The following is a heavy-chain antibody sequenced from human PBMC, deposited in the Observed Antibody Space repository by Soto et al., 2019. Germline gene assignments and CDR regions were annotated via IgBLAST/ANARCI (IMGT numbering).Heavy chain of an antibody. V-gene: IGHV2-5*02. CDR1: GFSLSTSGVG. CDR2: IYWVDDK. J-gene: IGHJ5*02. Sequence: QITLKESGPTLVKPTQTLTLTCTFSGFSLSTSGVGVGWIRQPPGKALVWLALIYWVDDKFYSPFLKSRLTIVKDTSKDQVVLIMTNKDPVDTGIYYCVYSLEEMIGWFDPWGQGMLVIVSS. D-gene: IGHD3-22*01. CDR3: VYSLEEMIGWFDP.